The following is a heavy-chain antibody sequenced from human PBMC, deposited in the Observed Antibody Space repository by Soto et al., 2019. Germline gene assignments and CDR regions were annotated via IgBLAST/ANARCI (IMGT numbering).Heavy chain of an antibody. D-gene: IGHD3-10*01. CDR3: ARDRKGDYGSVDTYYYYGMDV. CDR2: IYYSGST. J-gene: IGHJ6*02. Sequence: SETLSLTCTVSGGSISSGGYYWSWIRQHPGKGLEWIGYIYYSGSTYYNPSLKSRVTISVDTSKNQFSLKLSSVTAADTAVYYCARDRKGDYGSVDTYYYYGMDVWGQGTTVTVSS. CDR1: GGSISSGGYY. V-gene: IGHV4-31*03.